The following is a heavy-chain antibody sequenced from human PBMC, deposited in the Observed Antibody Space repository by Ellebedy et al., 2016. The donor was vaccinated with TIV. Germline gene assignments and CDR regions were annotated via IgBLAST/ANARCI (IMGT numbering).Heavy chain of an antibody. Sequence: ASVKVSXKASGHTLPTYSMHWVRQAPGQRLEWMGWINTGNGNTKYSQTFQGRVTITRDTSATTAYMELTSLMSEDTAVYYCATREWQDPMDVWGPGTTVTVSS. CDR2: INTGNGNT. V-gene: IGHV1-3*04. CDR1: GHTLPTYS. D-gene: IGHD3-3*01. J-gene: IGHJ6*02. CDR3: ATREWQDPMDV.